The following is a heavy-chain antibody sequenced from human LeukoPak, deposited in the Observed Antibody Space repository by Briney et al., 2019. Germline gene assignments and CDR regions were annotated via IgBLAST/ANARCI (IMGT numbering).Heavy chain of an antibody. Sequence: GGSLRLSCAASGLTFSSYAMTWVRQAPGKGLEWVSGISGNGGTTYYADSVKGRFTISRDNSKNTPYLQMNSLRIEDTAVYYCAKGGRWDYYDSSHWGQGTMVTVSS. V-gene: IGHV3-23*01. CDR3: AKGGRWDYYDSSH. D-gene: IGHD3-22*01. CDR1: GLTFSSYA. J-gene: IGHJ3*01. CDR2: ISGNGGTT.